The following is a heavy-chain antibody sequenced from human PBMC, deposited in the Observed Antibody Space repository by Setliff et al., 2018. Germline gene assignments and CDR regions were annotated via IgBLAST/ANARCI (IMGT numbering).Heavy chain of an antibody. Sequence: GSLRLSCAASGFTVSTFAMHWVRQAPGKGLEWVAVTSDDESDKHYADSVKGRFTISRDNFKNMVYLEMDILRVDDTAVYYCVTKIADDFDYWGQGTLVTVSS. V-gene: IGHV3-30*04. D-gene: IGHD2-21*01. CDR3: VTKIADDFDY. J-gene: IGHJ4*02. CDR1: GFTVSTFA. CDR2: TSDDESDK.